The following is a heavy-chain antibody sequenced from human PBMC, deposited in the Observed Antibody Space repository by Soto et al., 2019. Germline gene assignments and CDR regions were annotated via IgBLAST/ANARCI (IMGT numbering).Heavy chain of an antibody. CDR3: AKDPNGDYVGAFDS. Sequence: EVQLLESGGGLVQPGGSLRLSCAASGNTFNIYAMTWVRQAPGKGLEWVSSISASGAIKYYTDSVKGRLTVSRDNSKNTLYLQMNSLRADDTALYYCAKDPNGDYVGAFDSWGQGTLVTVSS. J-gene: IGHJ4*02. CDR1: GNTFNIYA. V-gene: IGHV3-23*01. CDR2: ISASGAIK. D-gene: IGHD4-17*01.